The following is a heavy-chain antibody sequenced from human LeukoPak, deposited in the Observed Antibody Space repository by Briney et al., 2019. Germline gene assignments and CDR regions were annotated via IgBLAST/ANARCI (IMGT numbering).Heavy chain of an antibody. CDR1: GFTFSSDA. CDR3: ARDSGLNYYDSSGSDAFDI. Sequence: GGSLRLSCAASGFTFSSDAMSGVRQAPGKGLEWVSSISSSSSYIYYADSVKGRFTISRDNAKNSLYLQMNSLRAEDTAVYYCARDSGLNYYDSSGSDAFDIWGQGTMVTVSS. J-gene: IGHJ3*02. CDR2: ISSSSSYI. D-gene: IGHD3-22*01. V-gene: IGHV3-21*01.